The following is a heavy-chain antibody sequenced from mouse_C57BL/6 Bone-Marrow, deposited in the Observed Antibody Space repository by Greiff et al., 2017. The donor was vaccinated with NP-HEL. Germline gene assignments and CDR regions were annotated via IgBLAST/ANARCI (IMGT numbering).Heavy chain of an antibody. D-gene: IGHD3-2*02. V-gene: IGHV1-42*01. Sequence: VQLQQSGPELVKPGASVKISCKASGYSFTGYYMNWVKQSPEKSLEWIGEINPSTGGTTYNQKFKAKATLTVDKSSSTAYMQLKSLTSEDSAVYYCARGGDSSGPYAMDYWGQGTSVTVSS. CDR2: INPSTGGT. CDR1: GYSFTGYY. CDR3: ARGGDSSGPYAMDY. J-gene: IGHJ4*01.